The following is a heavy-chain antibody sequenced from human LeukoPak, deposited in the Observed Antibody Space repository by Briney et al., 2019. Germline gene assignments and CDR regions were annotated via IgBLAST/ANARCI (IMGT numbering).Heavy chain of an antibody. CDR3: ARGPPERPGPSYPPFDY. J-gene: IGHJ4*02. D-gene: IGHD1-1*01. Sequence: SETLSLTCTVSGGSISSYYWSWIRQPAGKGLEWIGRIYTSGSTNYNPSLKSRVTISVDTSKNQFSLKLSSVTAADTAVYYCARGPPERPGPSYPPFDYWGQGTLVTVSS. CDR2: IYTSGST. V-gene: IGHV4-4*07. CDR1: GGSISSYY.